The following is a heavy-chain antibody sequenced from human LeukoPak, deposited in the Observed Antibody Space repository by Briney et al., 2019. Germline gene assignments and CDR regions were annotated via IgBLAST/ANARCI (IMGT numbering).Heavy chain of an antibody. D-gene: IGHD2-15*01. CDR2: IIPILGIA. CDR1: GGTFSSYA. CDR3: ARAYCSGGSCYSGNEYYYYYYGMDV. J-gene: IGHJ6*02. Sequence: SVKVSCKASGGTFSSYAISWVRQAPGQGLEWMGRIIPILGIANYAQKFQGRVTITADKSTSTAYMELSSLRSEDTAVYYCARAYCSGGSCYSGNEYYYYYYGMDVWGQGTTVTVSS. V-gene: IGHV1-69*04.